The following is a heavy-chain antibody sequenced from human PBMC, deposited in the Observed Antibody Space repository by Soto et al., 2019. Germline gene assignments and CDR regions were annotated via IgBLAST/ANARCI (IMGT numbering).Heavy chain of an antibody. CDR2: IYYSGST. J-gene: IGHJ6*02. CDR3: ATNYAFWSGYRIYYYVMEV. CDR1: GGCISSSSYY. Sequence: ETLALTCNVAGGCISSSSYYWGWIRQRPGKGLEWIGSIYYSGSTYYNPSLKGRVTRSVDTSKNQFCLKLSAVTAADTAVYYCATNYAFWSGYRIYYYVMEVGGQGTPATVSS. V-gene: IGHV4-39*01. D-gene: IGHD3-3*01.